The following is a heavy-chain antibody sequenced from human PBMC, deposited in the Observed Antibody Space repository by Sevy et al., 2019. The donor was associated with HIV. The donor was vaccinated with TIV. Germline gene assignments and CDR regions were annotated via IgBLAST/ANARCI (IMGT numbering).Heavy chain of an antibody. CDR1: GFTFISYA. Sequence: GGSLRLSCKPSGFTFISYAMSWVRQAPGKGLEWVSTIYGSSGGTYYADSVKGRFTISSDNSKNTLYLQMNSLRTEDTAVYYCAGGRYDSSGSFDAFDIWGQGTMVTVSS. V-gene: IGHV3-23*01. J-gene: IGHJ3*02. D-gene: IGHD3-22*01. CDR2: IYGSSGGT. CDR3: AGGRYDSSGSFDAFDI.